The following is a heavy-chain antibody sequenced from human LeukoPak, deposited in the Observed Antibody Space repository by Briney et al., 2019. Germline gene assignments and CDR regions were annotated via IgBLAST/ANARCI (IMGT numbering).Heavy chain of an antibody. J-gene: IGHJ4*02. CDR2: ISWNSGSI. CDR3: AKAASITMVRGVITGLIYFDY. D-gene: IGHD3-10*01. Sequence: GRSLRLSCAASGFTFDVYAMHWVRQAPGKGLEWVSGISWNSGSIGYADSVKGRFTISRDNAKNSLYLQMNSLRAEDTALYYCAKAASITMVRGVITGLIYFDYWGQGTLVTVSS. CDR1: GFTFDVYA. V-gene: IGHV3-9*01.